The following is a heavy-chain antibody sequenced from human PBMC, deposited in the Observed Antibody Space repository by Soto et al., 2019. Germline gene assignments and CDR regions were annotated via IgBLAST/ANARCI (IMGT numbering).Heavy chain of an antibody. CDR1: GYTFTSYG. V-gene: IGHV1-18*01. Sequence: QVQLVQSGPEVKKPGASVKVSCKTSGYTFTSYGISWVRQAPGQGLEWMGWISTYKGNTNYARKFQGRVTMTTDTSTSTADIDLRGLRSDDTAVYYCATRSPAFDYWGQGTLVTVSS. CDR3: ATRSPAFDY. J-gene: IGHJ4*02. CDR2: ISTYKGNT.